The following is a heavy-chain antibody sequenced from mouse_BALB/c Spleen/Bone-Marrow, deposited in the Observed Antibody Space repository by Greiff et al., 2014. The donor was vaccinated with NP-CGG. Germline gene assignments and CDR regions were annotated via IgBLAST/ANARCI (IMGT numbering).Heavy chain of an antibody. D-gene: IGHD1-1*01. J-gene: IGHJ3*01. CDR2: IDPANGNT. V-gene: IGHV14-3*02. Sequence: EVQLVESGAELVKPGASVKLSRTASGFNIKDTYMHWGKQRPEQGLEWIGRIDPANGNTKYDPKFQGKATITADTSSNTAYLQLSSLTSEDTAVYYCASYYYGSSSFAYWGQGTLVTVSA. CDR3: ASYYYGSSSFAY. CDR1: GFNIKDTY.